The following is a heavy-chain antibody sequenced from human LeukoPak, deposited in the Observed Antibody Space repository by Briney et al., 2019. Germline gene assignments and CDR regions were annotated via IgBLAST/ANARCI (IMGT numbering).Heavy chain of an antibody. V-gene: IGHV1-46*01. J-gene: IGHJ1*01. CDR2: INPSGGST. D-gene: IGHD3-22*01. CDR1: GYTFTSYY. CDR3: ARGIPVGYYDSSGYYYGYFQH. Sequence: GASVKVSCKASGYTFTSYYMHWVRQAPGQGLEWMGIINPSGGSTSYAQKFQGRVTMTRDTSTSTVYMELSSLRSEDTAVYYCARGIPVGYYDSSGYYYGYFQHWGQGTLVTVSS.